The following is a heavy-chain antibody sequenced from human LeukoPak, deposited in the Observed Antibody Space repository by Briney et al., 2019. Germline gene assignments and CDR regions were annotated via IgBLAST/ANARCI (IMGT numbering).Heavy chain of an antibody. CDR3: AGDVIKGYYGSGSYYNWFDP. J-gene: IGHJ5*02. CDR2: IYYSGST. Sequence: PSETLSLTCTVSGGSISSYYWSRIRQPPGKGLEWIGYIYYSGSTNYNPSLKSRVTISVDTSKNRFSLKLSSVTAADTAVYYCAGDVIKGYYGSGSYYNWFDPWGQGTLVTVSS. CDR1: GGSISSYY. V-gene: IGHV4-59*01. D-gene: IGHD3-10*01.